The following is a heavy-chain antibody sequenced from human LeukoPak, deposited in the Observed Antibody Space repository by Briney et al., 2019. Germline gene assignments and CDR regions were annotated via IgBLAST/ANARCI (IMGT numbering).Heavy chain of an antibody. Sequence: GASVKVSCKASGYTFTSYGISWVRQAPGQGLEWMGWISAYNGNTNYAQKLQGRVTMTTDTSTSTTYMELRSLRSDDTAVYYCARGVSSGWYLMAPNWFDPWGQGTLVTVSS. J-gene: IGHJ5*02. D-gene: IGHD6-19*01. CDR2: ISAYNGNT. CDR3: ARGVSSGWYLMAPNWFDP. V-gene: IGHV1-18*01. CDR1: GYTFTSYG.